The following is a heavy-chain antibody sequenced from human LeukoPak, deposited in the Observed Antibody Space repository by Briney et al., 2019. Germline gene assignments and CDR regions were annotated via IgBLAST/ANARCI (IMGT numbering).Heavy chain of an antibody. CDR2: INPYNGHT. V-gene: IGHV1-18*01. D-gene: IGHD3-22*01. J-gene: IGHJ4*02. Sequence: ASVKVSCKASGYTFTTNGISWVRQAPGQGLEWMGWINPYNGHTDYAQKFQGRVTMTTVTSTTTAYMELRSLRSDDTAVYYCARGKHYYDNSDPKYHFDYWGQGTLVTVSS. CDR1: GYTFTTNG. CDR3: ARGKHYYDNSDPKYHFDY.